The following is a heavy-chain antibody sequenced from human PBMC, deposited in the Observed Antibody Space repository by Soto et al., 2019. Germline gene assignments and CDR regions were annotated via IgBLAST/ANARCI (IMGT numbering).Heavy chain of an antibody. CDR2: ISAYNGNT. V-gene: IGHV1-18*01. Sequence: GASVKVSCKASGYTFTSYGISWVRQAPGQGLEWMGWISAYNGNTNYAQKLQGRVTMTTDTSTSTAYMELRSLRSDDTAVYYCAREDIVLVPAPRGYYYGMDVWGQGTTVTVSS. CDR3: AREDIVLVPAPRGYYYGMDV. J-gene: IGHJ6*02. D-gene: IGHD2-2*01. CDR1: GYTFTSYG.